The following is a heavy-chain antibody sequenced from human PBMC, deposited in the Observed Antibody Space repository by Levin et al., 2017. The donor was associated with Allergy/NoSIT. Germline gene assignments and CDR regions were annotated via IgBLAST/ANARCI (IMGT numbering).Heavy chain of an antibody. CDR1: GFNFHSSA. V-gene: IGHV3-23*01. D-gene: IGHD5-12*01. CDR2: IYASADSI. Sequence: LSLPCAASGFNFHSSAMSWVRQAPGKGLEWVSAIYASADSIYYSDSVKGRFTISRDSSKNTLNLHMNSLRAEDTAVYYCARSSRGYGTFDYWGQGTLVTVSS. CDR3: ARSSRGYGTFDY. J-gene: IGHJ4*02.